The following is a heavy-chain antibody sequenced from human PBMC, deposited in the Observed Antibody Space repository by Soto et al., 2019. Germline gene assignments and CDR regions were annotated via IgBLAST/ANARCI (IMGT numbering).Heavy chain of an antibody. J-gene: IGHJ6*02. Sequence: SETLSLTCTVSGVSISNSSYYWGWIRQPPGKGLEWIGSIYHSGSTYYNPSLKSRVTISVDTSKNQFSLKLSSVTAADTAVYYCATVSNYYGMDVWGQGTTVTVSS. CDR1: GVSISNSSYY. CDR3: ATVSNYYGMDV. CDR2: IYHSGST. D-gene: IGHD3-16*01. V-gene: IGHV4-39*07.